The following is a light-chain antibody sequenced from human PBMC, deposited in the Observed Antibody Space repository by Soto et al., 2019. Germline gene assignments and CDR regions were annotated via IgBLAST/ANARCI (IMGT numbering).Light chain of an antibody. J-gene: IGLJ1*01. Sequence: QSALTQPPSASGSPGQSVTISCTGTDGDIGGYDFVSWYQQYPGKAPKLVIFNVDRRPSGVPQRFSGSKSGRTASLTVSGLQVDDEADYYCSSYSDSLIYAFGTGTKLTVL. V-gene: IGLV2-8*01. CDR3: SSYSDSLIYA. CDR2: NVD. CDR1: DGDIGGYDF.